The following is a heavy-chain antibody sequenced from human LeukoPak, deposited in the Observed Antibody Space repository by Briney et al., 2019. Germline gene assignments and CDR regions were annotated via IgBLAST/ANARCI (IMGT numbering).Heavy chain of an antibody. J-gene: IGHJ4*02. Sequence: GASVKVSCKASGGTFSSYAISWVRQAPGQGLEWMGGIIPIFGTANYAQKFQGRVTITADKSTSTAYMELSSLRSEDTAVYYCARNLADYGDLYYFDYWGQGTLVTVSS. CDR3: ARNLADYGDLYYFDY. V-gene: IGHV1-69*06. CDR2: IIPIFGTA. CDR1: GGTFSSYA. D-gene: IGHD4-17*01.